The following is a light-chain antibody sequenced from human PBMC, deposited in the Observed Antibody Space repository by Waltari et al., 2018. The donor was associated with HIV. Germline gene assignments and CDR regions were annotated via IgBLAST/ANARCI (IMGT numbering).Light chain of an antibody. J-gene: IGKJ4*01. Sequence: IQLPQSPSFLSASVGERLTITCRATQGVGSYLAWYQQKPGKAPNLLIYSVSILQTGVPSRFSGSGSGTEFTLTISGLQPEDFATYYCQQLKTYPLSFGGGTKVEIK. CDR3: QQLKTYPLS. CDR1: QGVGSY. CDR2: SVS. V-gene: IGKV1-9*01.